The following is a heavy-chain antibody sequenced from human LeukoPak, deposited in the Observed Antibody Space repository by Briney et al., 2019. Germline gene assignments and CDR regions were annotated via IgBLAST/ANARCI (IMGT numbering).Heavy chain of an antibody. V-gene: IGHV3-21*01. D-gene: IGHD3-3*01. J-gene: IGHJ4*02. Sequence: PGGSLRLSCAASGFTFRVYSMNWVRQAPGKGLELVSAISSSSSDIYYADSVKGRFTISRDNAKNSLYLQMNSLRAEDTAVYYCARVPGGLEWSDFDYWGQGTLVTVSS. CDR1: GFTFRVYS. CDR3: ARVPGGLEWSDFDY. CDR2: ISSSSSDI.